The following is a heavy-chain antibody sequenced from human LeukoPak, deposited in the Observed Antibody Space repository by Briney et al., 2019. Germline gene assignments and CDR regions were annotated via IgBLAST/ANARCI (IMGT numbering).Heavy chain of an antibody. CDR1: GYTFTSNG. D-gene: IGHD1-26*01. CDR2: INPSGGST. J-gene: IGHJ3*02. Sequence: ASVKVSCKASGYTFTSNGISWVRQAPGQGLEWMGIINPSGGSTTYAQKFQGRVTMTRDTSTSTVYIELSSLRSEDTAVYYCAKGGWELRSPHGAFDIWGQGTMVTVSS. V-gene: IGHV1-46*01. CDR3: AKGGWELRSPHGAFDI.